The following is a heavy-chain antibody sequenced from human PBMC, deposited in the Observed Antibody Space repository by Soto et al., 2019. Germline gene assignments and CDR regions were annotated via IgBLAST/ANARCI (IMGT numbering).Heavy chain of an antibody. Sequence: SETLSLTCAVSGVSINSDAWWAWVRQPPGKGLEWIGEIFYSGSYKYNPSLRTRVTISADEAKNQFSLNLHSVTAADTAVYYCARRPGGLNHKISSPYYWGQGTLVTVSS. CDR1: GVSINSDAW. D-gene: IGHD3-16*01. CDR3: ARRPGGLNHKISSPYY. V-gene: IGHV4-4*02. CDR2: IFYSGSY. J-gene: IGHJ4*02.